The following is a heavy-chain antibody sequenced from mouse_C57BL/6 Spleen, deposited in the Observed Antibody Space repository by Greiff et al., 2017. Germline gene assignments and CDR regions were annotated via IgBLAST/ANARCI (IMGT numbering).Heavy chain of an antibody. CDR1: GYTFTSYW. Sequence: VQLQQPGAELVMPGASVKLSCKASGYTFTSYWMHWVKQRPGQGLEWIGEIDPSASYTNYNQKFKGKSTLTVDKSSSTAYMQLSSLTSEDSAVYYCARVGSSPYYFDYWGQGTTLTVSS. D-gene: IGHD1-1*01. J-gene: IGHJ2*01. V-gene: IGHV1-69*01. CDR2: IDPSASYT. CDR3: ARVGSSPYYFDY.